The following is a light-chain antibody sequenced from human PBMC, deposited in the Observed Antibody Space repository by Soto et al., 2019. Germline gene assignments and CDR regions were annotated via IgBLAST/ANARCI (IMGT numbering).Light chain of an antibody. V-gene: IGKV3-11*01. J-gene: IGKJ1*01. CDR1: QSVRSY. CDR3: QQRSNWPPT. Sequence: EIVLTQSPATLSLSPGERATLSCRASQSVRSYLAWYQQKPGQAPRLLIYDASNRATGIPARFSGSGSGTDFTLSNSSLEPEDFAVYYCQQRSNWPPTFGKGTKVEIK. CDR2: DAS.